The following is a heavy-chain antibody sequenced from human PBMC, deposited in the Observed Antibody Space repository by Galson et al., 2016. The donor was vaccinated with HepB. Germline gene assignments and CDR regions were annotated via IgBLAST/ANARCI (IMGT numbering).Heavy chain of an antibody. CDR1: GYMISNYG. CDR3: AREVGGYCSGGSCYEKDY. D-gene: IGHD2-15*01. Sequence: SCKASGYMISNYGISWVRQAPGQGLEWMGWIIPILGTANYAQKFQGRVTITADDSTTTAYMELSSLRSEDTAVYYCAREVGGYCSGGSCYEKDYWGQGTPVTVSS. V-gene: IGHV1-69*11. J-gene: IGHJ4*02. CDR2: IIPILGTA.